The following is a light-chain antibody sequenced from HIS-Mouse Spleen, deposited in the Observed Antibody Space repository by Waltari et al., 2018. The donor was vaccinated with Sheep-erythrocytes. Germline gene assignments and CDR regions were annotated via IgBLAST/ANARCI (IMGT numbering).Light chain of an antibody. V-gene: IGLV1-51*01. J-gene: IGLJ3*02. CDR3: GTWDSSLSAGRV. CDR1: SRTRGNNA. Sequence: QTVLTQPPSVSSAPGQKVTIPCSGSSRTRGNNAVSWYQQLPGTSPKLLIYDNKKRPSGFPDRFSGSKSGTSATLGITGLQTGDEADYYCGTWDSSLSAGRVFGGGTKLTVL. CDR2: DNK.